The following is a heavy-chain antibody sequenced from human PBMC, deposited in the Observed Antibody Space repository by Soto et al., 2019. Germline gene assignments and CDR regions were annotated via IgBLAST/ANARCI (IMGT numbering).Heavy chain of an antibody. CDR3: ARFPMVRGESDFDY. J-gene: IGHJ4*02. CDR2: INHSGST. CDR1: GGSFSGYY. V-gene: IGHV4-34*01. D-gene: IGHD3-10*01. Sequence: QVQLQQWGAGLLKPSETLSLTCAVYGGSFSGYYWSWIRQPPGKGLEWIGEINHSGSTNYNPSLKSRVTISVDTSKNQFSLKLSSVTAADTAVYYCARFPMVRGESDFDYWGQGTLVTVSS.